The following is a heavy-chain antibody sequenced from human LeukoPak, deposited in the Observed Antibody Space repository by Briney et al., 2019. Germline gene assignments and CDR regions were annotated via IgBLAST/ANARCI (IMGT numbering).Heavy chain of an antibody. CDR2: INHSGST. Sequence: PSETLSLTCAVYGGSFSDYYWSWIRQPPGKGLEWIGEINHSGSTNYNPSLKSRVTISVDTSKNQFSLKLSSVTAADTAVYYCARRSRDSSGWYNFDYWGQGTLVTVSS. CDR1: GGSFSDYY. V-gene: IGHV4-34*01. J-gene: IGHJ4*02. D-gene: IGHD6-19*01. CDR3: ARRSRDSSGWYNFDY.